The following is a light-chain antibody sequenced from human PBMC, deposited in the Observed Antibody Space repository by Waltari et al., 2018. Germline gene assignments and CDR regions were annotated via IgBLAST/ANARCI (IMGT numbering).Light chain of an antibody. J-gene: IGLJ1*01. CDR3: TSYTSSDTLV. CDR2: GVS. V-gene: IGLV2-14*01. Sequence: QSALTQPASVSGSPGQSITISCTGTSSDVGGYNYVSWFQQHPGKAPKLMIYGVSNRPAGVSNRFSGSKSGNTASRTISGLQAEDEADYWCTSYTSSDTLVFGTGTKVTVL. CDR1: SSDVGGYNY.